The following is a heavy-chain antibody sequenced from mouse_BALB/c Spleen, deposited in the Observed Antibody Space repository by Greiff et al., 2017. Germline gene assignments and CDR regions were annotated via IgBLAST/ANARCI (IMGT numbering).Heavy chain of an antibody. J-gene: IGHJ4*01. D-gene: IGHD2-14*01. CDR3: ARGNYRYYAMDY. CDR2: ISSGGST. V-gene: IGHV5-6-5*01. CDR1: GFTFSSYA. Sequence: EVNVVESGGGLVKPGGSLKLSCAASGFTFSSYAMSWVRQTPEKRLEWVASISSGGSTYYPDSVKGRFTISRDNARNILYLQMSSLRSEDTAMYYCARGNYRYYAMDYWGQGTSVTVSS.